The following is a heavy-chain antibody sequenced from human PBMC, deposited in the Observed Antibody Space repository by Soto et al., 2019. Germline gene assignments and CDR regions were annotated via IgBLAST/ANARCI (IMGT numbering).Heavy chain of an antibody. CDR2: IYYSGST. CDR1: GGSISSGDYY. CDR3: ARERPDGSKLDP. V-gene: IGHV4-30-4*01. D-gene: IGHD6-13*01. J-gene: IGHJ5*02. Sequence: QVQLQESGPGRVKPSQTLSLTCTVSGGSISSGDYYWSWIRQPPGKGLEWIGYIYYSGSTYYNPPLNSRVTISVDTSKNQFTLKLSSVTAADTAVYYCARERPDGSKLDPWGQGTLVTVSS.